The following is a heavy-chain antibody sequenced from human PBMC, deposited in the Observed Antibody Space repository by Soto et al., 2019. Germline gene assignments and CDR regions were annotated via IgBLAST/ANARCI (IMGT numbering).Heavy chain of an antibody. CDR2: IYYSGST. CDR3: ARMIVEMAFDI. D-gene: IGHD3-22*01. Sequence: TLSLTCTVSGGSISSGDYYWSWIRQPPGKGLEWIGYIYYSGSTYYNPSLKSRVTISVDTSKNQFSLKLSSVTAADTAVYYCARMIVEMAFDIWGQGTMVTVSS. J-gene: IGHJ3*02. V-gene: IGHV4-30-4*01. CDR1: GGSISSGDYY.